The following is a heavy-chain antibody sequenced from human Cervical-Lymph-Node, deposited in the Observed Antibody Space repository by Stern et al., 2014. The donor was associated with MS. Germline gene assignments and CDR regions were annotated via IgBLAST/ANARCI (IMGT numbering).Heavy chain of an antibody. CDR2: IYCDDDK. J-gene: IGHJ6*02. CDR1: GFSLSTSGVG. D-gene: IGHD2-21*01. CDR3: AHSVINYYYYGMDV. V-gene: IGHV2-5*02. Sequence: QVTLKESGPTLVKPTQTLTLTCTFSGFSLSTSGVGVGWIRQPPGKALEWLALIYCDDDKRYSASLKSRLTITKDTSKKQVVLTMTNMDPVDTATYYCAHSVINYYYYGMDVWGQGTTVTVSS.